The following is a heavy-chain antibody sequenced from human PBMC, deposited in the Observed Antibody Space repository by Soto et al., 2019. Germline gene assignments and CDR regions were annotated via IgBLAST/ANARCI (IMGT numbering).Heavy chain of an antibody. CDR1: GGSISSGGYY. CDR2: IYHSESN. J-gene: IGHJ5*02. D-gene: IGHD2-2*01. CDR3: DRVPDR. V-gene: IGHV4-30-2*01. Sequence: QLQLQESGSGLVKPSQTLSLTCAVSGGSISSGGYYWSWIRQPPGKGLEWIGYIYHSESNYYNPSLKIRVNKSKNTCENQMSSMLSSVTAADKAVYDFDRVPDRWGQGTLVTVSS.